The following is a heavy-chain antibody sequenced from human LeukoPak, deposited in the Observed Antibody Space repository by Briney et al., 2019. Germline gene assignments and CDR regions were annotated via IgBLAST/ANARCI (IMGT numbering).Heavy chain of an antibody. Sequence: PGGSLRLSCAASGFTFSSYAMSWVRQAPGKGLEWVSAISGSGGSTYYADSVKGRFTISRDISKNTLYLEMDSLRYEDTAVYYCARAYDSSWHNFDYWGQGSLVTVSS. V-gene: IGHV3-23*01. CDR2: ISGSGGST. D-gene: IGHD6-13*01. CDR1: GFTFSSYA. CDR3: ARAYDSSWHNFDY. J-gene: IGHJ4*02.